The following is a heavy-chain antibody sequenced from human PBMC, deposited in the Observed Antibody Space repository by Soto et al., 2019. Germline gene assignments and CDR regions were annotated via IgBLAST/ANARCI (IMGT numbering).Heavy chain of an antibody. V-gene: IGHV1-69*05. CDR3: ARPITIFAPGTYGMDV. CDR2: IIPIFGTA. Sequence: QVQLVQSGAEVKKPGSSVKVSCKASGGTFSSYAISWVRQAPGQGLEWMGGIIPIFGTANYAQKFQGRVTITXXEXTXXAYMELSSLRSEDTAVYYCARPITIFAPGTYGMDVWGQGTTVTVSS. CDR1: GGTFSSYA. J-gene: IGHJ6*02. D-gene: IGHD3-3*01.